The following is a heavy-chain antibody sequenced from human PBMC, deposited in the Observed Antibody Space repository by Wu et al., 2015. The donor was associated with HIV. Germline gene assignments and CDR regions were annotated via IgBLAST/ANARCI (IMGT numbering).Heavy chain of an antibody. V-gene: IGHV1-2*02. Sequence: QVQLVQSGAEVKKPGASVKVSCKASGYTFTGYYMHWLRQAPGQGLEWMGWINPNSGGTNFAQKFQDRVTLTRDTSISTAYMEMSSLKSEDTAVYYCARNTDSVATSLYSLGVWGQGTVVTVSS. CDR1: GYTFTGYY. D-gene: IGHD5-12*01. CDR3: ARNTDSVATSLYSLGV. CDR2: INPNSGGT. J-gene: IGHJ6*02.